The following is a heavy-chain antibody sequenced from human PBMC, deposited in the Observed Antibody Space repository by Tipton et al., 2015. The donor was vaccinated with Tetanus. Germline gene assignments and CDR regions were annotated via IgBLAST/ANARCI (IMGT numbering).Heavy chain of an antibody. CDR3: ARRSYCTSTRCFDAFDL. D-gene: IGHD2-8*01. Sequence: GLVKPSETLSLTCTVSGSSIRGSGHYWTWIRQPPGKEPEWVGYVYHSGATNYHPSLKSRLAISADTSKNQFSLNLTSVTAADTAVYFCARRSYCTSTRCFDAFDLWGPGTRVTVSS. CDR1: GSSIRGSGHY. J-gene: IGHJ3*01. CDR2: VYHSGAT. V-gene: IGHV4-61*08.